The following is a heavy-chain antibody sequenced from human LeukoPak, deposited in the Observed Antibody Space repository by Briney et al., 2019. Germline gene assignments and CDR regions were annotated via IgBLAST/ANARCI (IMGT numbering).Heavy chain of an antibody. Sequence: ASVKVSCKASGYTFTSYGISWVRQAPGQGLEWMGWISAYNGNANYAQKLQGRVTMTTDTSTSTAYMELRSLRSDDTAVYYCARALGFTVTTCGDYWGQGTLVTVSS. V-gene: IGHV1-18*01. D-gene: IGHD4-17*01. J-gene: IGHJ4*02. CDR3: ARALGFTVTTCGDY. CDR2: ISAYNGNA. CDR1: GYTFTSYG.